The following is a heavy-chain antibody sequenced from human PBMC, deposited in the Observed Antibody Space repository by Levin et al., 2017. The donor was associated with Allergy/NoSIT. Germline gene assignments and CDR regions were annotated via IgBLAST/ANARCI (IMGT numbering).Heavy chain of an antibody. D-gene: IGHD3-10*01. V-gene: IGHV4-31*03. J-gene: IGHJ4*02. Sequence: SETLSLTCTVSGGSISSGGYYWSWIRQHPGKGLEWIGYIYYSGSTYYNPSLKSRVTISVDTSKNQFSLKLSSVTAADTAVYYCVRITMVQGAENWGQGTLVTVSS. CDR2: IYYSGST. CDR1: GGSISSGGYY. CDR3: VRITMVQGAEN.